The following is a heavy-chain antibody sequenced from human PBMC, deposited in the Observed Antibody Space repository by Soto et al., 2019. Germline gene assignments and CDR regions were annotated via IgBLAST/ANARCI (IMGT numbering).Heavy chain of an antibody. CDR2: ISNDGGIE. D-gene: IGHD1-26*01. V-gene: IGHV3-30-3*01. CDR1: GFTLSDFA. CDR3: ARAVPGRDV. J-gene: IGHJ6*02. Sequence: QVQLVQSGGGVVQPGRSLRLSCAASGFTLSDFAMHWVRQAPGKGLEWVALISNDGGIEHYGDSVRGGFTISRDNSKHMLYLQMTSLRVEDTAVYYCARAVPGRDVWGQGTTVTVSS.